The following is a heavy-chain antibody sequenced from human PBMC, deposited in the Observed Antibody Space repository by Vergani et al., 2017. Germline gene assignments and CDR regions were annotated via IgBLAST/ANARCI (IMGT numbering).Heavy chain of an antibody. CDR1: GGSMSGYY. Sequence: QVRLQESGPGLVKPSETLSLTCSVSGGSMSGYYWSWIRQPPVKELEWIGYMYHSGSTNYNPSLHTRVTISEDTSKNQFSLKLNSVTAADTAVYYCGRVADIYGLGSRLLDLWGQGILVTVSS. V-gene: IGHV4-59*01. CDR3: GRVADIYGLGSRLLDL. D-gene: IGHD3-10*01. CDR2: MYHSGST. J-gene: IGHJ5*02.